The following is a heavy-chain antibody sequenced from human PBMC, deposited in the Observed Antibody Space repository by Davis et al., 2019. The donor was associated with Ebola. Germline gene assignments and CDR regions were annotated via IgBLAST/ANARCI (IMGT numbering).Heavy chain of an antibody. CDR3: AGEFHY. CDR1: GGSFGSYY. Sequence: MPSETLSLTCTVSGGSFGSYYWSWIRQPAGKGLEWIGRIYTSGTTNYNPSLKSRVTMSLDTSEHQFSLKLSSVTAADTAVYYCAGEFHYWGQGTLVTVSS. V-gene: IGHV4-4*07. CDR2: IYTSGTT. J-gene: IGHJ4*02.